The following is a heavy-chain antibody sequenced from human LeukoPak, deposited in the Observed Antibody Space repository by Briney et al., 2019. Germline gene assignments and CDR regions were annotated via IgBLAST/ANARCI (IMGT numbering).Heavy chain of an antibody. Sequence: PSETLSLTCAVYGGSFSGYYRSWIRQPPGKGLEWIWEINHSGSTNYNPSLKSRVTISVDTSKNQFSLKLSSVTAADTAVYYCARGCIAAVPYYFDYWGQGTLVTVSS. J-gene: IGHJ4*02. D-gene: IGHD6-13*01. V-gene: IGHV4-34*01. CDR1: GGSFSGYY. CDR2: INHSGST. CDR3: ARGCIAAVPYYFDY.